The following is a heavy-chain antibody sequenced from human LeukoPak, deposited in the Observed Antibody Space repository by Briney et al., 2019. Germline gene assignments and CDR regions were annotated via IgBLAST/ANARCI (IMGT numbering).Heavy chain of an antibody. V-gene: IGHV1-18*01. CDR3: ARDKKVITSKVWFDP. Sequence: ASVKVSCKASGYTFTSYGISWVRQAPVQGLEWMGWISAYNGNTNYAQKLQGRVTMTTATSTSTAYMKLRSLRSDDTAVYYCARDKKVITSKVWFDPWGQGILVTVSS. D-gene: IGHD3-22*01. CDR1: GYTFTSYG. CDR2: ISAYNGNT. J-gene: IGHJ5*02.